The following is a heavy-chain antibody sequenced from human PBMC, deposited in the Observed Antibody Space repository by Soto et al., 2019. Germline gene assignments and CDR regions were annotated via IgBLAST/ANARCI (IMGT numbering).Heavy chain of an antibody. CDR3: ASNYDSSGY. Sequence: QVQLQESGPGLVKPSETLSLTCTVSGGSISSYYWSWIRQPPGKGLEWIGYIYYSGSTNYNPSLKSRVTISVDPAKNQFSLKLSSVTAADPAVYYRASNYDSSGYWGQGTLVTVSS. J-gene: IGHJ4*02. V-gene: IGHV4-59*01. CDR2: IYYSGST. CDR1: GGSISSYY. D-gene: IGHD3-22*01.